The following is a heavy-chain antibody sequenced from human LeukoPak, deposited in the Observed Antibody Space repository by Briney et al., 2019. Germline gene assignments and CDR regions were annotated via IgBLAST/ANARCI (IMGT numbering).Heavy chain of an antibody. D-gene: IGHD6-19*01. Sequence: ASVKVSCKASGYTFTSYGISWVRQAPGQGLEWMGWISAYNGNTNYAQKLQGRVTMTTDTSTSTAYMELGSLRSDDTAVYYCARDRAASGWNYGMDVWGQGTTVTVSS. CDR2: ISAYNGNT. CDR1: GYTFTSYG. CDR3: ARDRAASGWNYGMDV. J-gene: IGHJ6*02. V-gene: IGHV1-18*01.